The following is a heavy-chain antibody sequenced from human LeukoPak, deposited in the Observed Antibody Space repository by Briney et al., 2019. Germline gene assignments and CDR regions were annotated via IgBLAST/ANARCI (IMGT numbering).Heavy chain of an antibody. CDR2: INPSGGNT. Sequence: GASVKVSSKASGDISTIDNIHWVRQAPGQGLEWMGTINPSGGNTGYAQKFHGRVSMTRDTSTSTVYMDLSSLKSEDTAMYYCAREVVVTTIENFESWGQGTLFTVSS. V-gene: IGHV1-46*01. J-gene: IGHJ4*02. D-gene: IGHD2-21*02. CDR1: GDISTIDN. CDR3: AREVVVTTIENFES.